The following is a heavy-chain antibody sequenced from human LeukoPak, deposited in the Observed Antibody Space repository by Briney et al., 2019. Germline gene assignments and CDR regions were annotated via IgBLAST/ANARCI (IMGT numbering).Heavy chain of an antibody. V-gene: IGHV1-2*02. CDR1: GYTFTDYF. CDR3: ARDPGYSSPRGDY. D-gene: IGHD5-18*01. CDR2: INPNSGGT. J-gene: IGHJ4*02. Sequence: ASVKDSCKASGYTFTDYFMHWVRQAPGQGLEWMGWINPNSGGTHYAQKFQGRVTMTRDTSISTAYMELSRLRSDDTAVYYCARDPGYSSPRGDYWGQGNLFTVSS.